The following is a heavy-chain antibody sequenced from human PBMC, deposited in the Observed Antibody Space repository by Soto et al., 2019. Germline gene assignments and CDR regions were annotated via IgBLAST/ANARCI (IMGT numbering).Heavy chain of an antibody. CDR2: VYYSGST. V-gene: IGHV4-59*08. CDR3: ARQAID. Sequence: QVQLQESGPGLVKPSETLSLTCTVSGGSISDYYWSWFRQAPGKGLDWIGYVYYSGSTNYNPSLQSXXTMSVDTSKNQFSLKLSSVTAADTAVYYCARQAIDWGQGTLVTVSS. CDR1: GGSISDYY. J-gene: IGHJ4*02.